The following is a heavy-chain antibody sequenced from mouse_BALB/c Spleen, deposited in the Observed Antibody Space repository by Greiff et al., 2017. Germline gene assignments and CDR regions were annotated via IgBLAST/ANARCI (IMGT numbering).Heavy chain of an antibody. J-gene: IGHJ3*01. CDR2: ISSGGSYT. V-gene: IGHV5-9-3*01. CDR3: ARQGENGFAY. Sequence: EVKLMESGGGLVKPGGSLKLSCAASGFTFSSYAMSWVRQTPEKRLEWVATISSGGSYTYYPDSVKGRFTISRDNAKTTLYLQMSSLRSEDTAMYYCARQGENGFAYWGQGTLVTVSA. CDR1: GFTFSSYA.